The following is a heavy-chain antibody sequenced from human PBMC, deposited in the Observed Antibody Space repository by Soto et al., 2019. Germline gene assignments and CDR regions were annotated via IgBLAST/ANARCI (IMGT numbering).Heavy chain of an antibody. J-gene: IGHJ5*02. CDR3: ARGWKGGTRVRGVISGGNWFDP. V-gene: IGHV1-8*01. Sequence: QVQLVQSGAEVKKPGASVKVSCKASGYTFTSYDINWVRQATGQGLEWMGWMNPNSGNTGYAQKYQGRATMTSNTSISTAYMELSSLRSEDTAVYYCARGWKGGTRVRGVISGGNWFDPWGQGTLVTVSS. CDR1: GYTFTSYD. CDR2: MNPNSGNT. D-gene: IGHD3-10*01.